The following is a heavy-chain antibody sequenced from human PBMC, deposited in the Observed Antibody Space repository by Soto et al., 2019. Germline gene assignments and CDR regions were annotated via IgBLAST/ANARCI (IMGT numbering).Heavy chain of an antibody. Sequence: GGSLRLSCAASGFTFSGSAMHWVRQASGKGLEWVGRIRSKANSYATAYAASVKGRFTISRDDSKNTAYLQMNSLETEDTAVYYCTREGLLHPYWGQGTLVTVSS. CDR3: TREGLLHPY. V-gene: IGHV3-73*01. J-gene: IGHJ4*02. CDR1: GFTFSGSA. CDR2: IRSKANSYAT. D-gene: IGHD3-3*01.